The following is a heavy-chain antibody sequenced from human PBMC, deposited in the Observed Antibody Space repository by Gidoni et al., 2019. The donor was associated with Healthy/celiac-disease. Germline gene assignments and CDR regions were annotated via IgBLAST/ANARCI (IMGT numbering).Heavy chain of an antibody. J-gene: IGHJ6*02. Sequence: QVQLQESGPGLVKPSQTLSLTCPVPGGSISSGGYYWSWIRQHPGKGLEWIGYNYYSGSTYYNPSLKSRVTISVDTSKNQFSLKLSSVTAADTAVYYCARDGRRDGYYGMDVWGQGTTVTVSS. V-gene: IGHV4-31*03. CDR1: GGSISSGGYY. CDR3: ARDGRRDGYYGMDV. CDR2: NYYSGST.